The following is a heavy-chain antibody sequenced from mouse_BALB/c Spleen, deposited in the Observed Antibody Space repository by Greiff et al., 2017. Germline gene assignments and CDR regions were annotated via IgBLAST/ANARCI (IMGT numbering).Heavy chain of an antibody. CDR3: TREGMITPYFDY. D-gene: IGHD2-4*01. J-gene: IGHJ2*01. CDR2: IYPGSGST. CDR1: GYTFTSYW. V-gene: IGHV1S22*01. Sequence: LKQPGSELVRPGASVKLSCKASGYTFTSYWMHWVKQRHGQGLEWIGNIYPGSGSTNYDEKFKSKGTLTVDTSSSTAYMHLSSLTSEDSAVYYCTREGMITPYFDYWGQGTTLTVSS.